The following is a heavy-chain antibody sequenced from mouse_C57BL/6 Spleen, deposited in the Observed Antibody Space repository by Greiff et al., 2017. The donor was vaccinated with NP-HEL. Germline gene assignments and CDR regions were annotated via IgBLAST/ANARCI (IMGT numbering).Heavy chain of an antibody. CDR1: GYTFTDYY. CDR2: INPYNGGT. J-gene: IGHJ4*01. V-gene: IGHV1-19*01. CDR3: ASRGHRNYSMDY. Sequence: VQLQQSGPVLVKPGASVKMSCKASGYTFTDYYMNWVKQSPGQSLEWIGVINPYNGGTSYNQKFKGKATLTVDKSSSTAYMELSSLTSEDSAVYYRASRGHRNYSMDYWGQGTSVTVSS.